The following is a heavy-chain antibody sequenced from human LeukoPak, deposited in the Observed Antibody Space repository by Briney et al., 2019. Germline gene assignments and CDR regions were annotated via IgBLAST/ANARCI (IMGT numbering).Heavy chain of an antibody. J-gene: IGHJ4*02. CDR2: INPSGGST. CDR1: GYTFTSYY. V-gene: IGHV1-46*01. D-gene: IGHD7-27*01. CDR3: ARDAQLGILDY. Sequence: ASVKVSCEASGYTFTSYYMHWVRQAPGQGLEWMGIINPSGGSTSYAQKFQGRVTMTRDTSTSTVYMELSSLRSEDTAVYYCARDAQLGILDYWGQGTLVTVSS.